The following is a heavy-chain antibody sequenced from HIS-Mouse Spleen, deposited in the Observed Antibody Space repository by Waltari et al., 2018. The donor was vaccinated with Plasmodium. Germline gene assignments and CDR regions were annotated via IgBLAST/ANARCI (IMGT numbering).Heavy chain of an antibody. CDR2: ISSSSSYI. J-gene: IGHJ4*02. V-gene: IGHV3-21*01. CDR1: GFTFSTYS. Sequence: EVQLVESGGGLVKPGGSLRLSCAASGFTFSTYSMAWVRQAPGKGLEWGSSISSSSSYIYYADSVKGRFTISRDNAKNSLYLQMNSLRAEDTAVYYCARDRSAAALLGYWGQGTLVTVSS. CDR3: ARDRSAAALLGY. D-gene: IGHD6-13*01.